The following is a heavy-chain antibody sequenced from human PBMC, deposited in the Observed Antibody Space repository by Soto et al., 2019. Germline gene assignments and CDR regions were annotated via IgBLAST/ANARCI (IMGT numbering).Heavy chain of an antibody. CDR2: TYYRSKWYN. V-gene: IGHV6-1*01. CDR1: GDSVSSNSAA. J-gene: IGHJ6*02. Sequence: PSQTLSLTCAISGDSVSSNSAAWNWIRQSPSRGLEWLGRTYYRSKWYNDYAVSVKSRITINPDTSKNQFSLQLNSVTPEDTAVYYCARDRRMMQQLVPSRCMDVVGQGTTVTVSS. D-gene: IGHD6-13*01. CDR3: ARDRRMMQQLVPSRCMDV.